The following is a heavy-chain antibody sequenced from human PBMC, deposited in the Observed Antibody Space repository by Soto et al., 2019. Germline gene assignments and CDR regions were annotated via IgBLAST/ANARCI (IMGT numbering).Heavy chain of an antibody. J-gene: IGHJ6*02. CDR2: FFSDAER. CDR1: GFSLTNGRMG. D-gene: IGHD2-21*02. Sequence: QVTLKASGPVLVKPPEPLTLTCSVSGFSLTNGRMGESWIRQPPGKALEWLAHFFSDAERSYSSSMQSRLNMYKEYSGSQVVLTMTNMAPADTATYYCARMEGDNSYYGLDVWGHGTAVTVSS. V-gene: IGHV2-26*01. CDR3: ARMEGDNSYYGLDV.